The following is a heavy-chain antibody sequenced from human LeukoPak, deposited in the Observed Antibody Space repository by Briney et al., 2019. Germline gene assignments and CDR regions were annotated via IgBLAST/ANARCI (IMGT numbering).Heavy chain of an antibody. V-gene: IGHV3-33*06. Sequence: QPGRSLRLSCAASGFTFSSYGMHWVRQAPGKGLEWVAVIWYDGSNKYYADSVKGRFTISRDNSKNTLYLQMNSLRAEDTAVYYCAKGADCSRTSCYGGYYYFFFMDVWGKGTTVTVSS. CDR1: GFTFSSYG. CDR3: AKGADCSRTSCYGGYYYFFFMDV. J-gene: IGHJ6*03. D-gene: IGHD2-2*01. CDR2: IWYDGSNK.